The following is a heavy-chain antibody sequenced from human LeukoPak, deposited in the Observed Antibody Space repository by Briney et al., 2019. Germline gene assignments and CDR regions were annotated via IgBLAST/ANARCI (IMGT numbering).Heavy chain of an antibody. V-gene: IGHV3-11*05. D-gene: IGHD3-10*01. CDR2: LSGNGDHR. Sequence: GGSLRLSCAASGFTFSDYYMSWIRQAPGKGLEWVSGLSGNGDHRHYADAVKGRFTISRDNSKNSLYLQMNSLRTEDIALYYCAKDGPTMVRGVIHYYGMGVWGQGTTVTVSS. J-gene: IGHJ6*02. CDR3: AKDGPTMVRGVIHYYGMGV. CDR1: GFTFSDYY.